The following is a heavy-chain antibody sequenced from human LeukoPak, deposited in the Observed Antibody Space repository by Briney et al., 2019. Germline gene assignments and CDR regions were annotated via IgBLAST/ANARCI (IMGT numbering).Heavy chain of an antibody. CDR2: INSDGSEG. D-gene: IGHD6-19*01. CDR3: ARMWLVRHFDY. Sequence: GGSLRLSCAASGLTFSGFWMSWSRQAPGKGLESVASINSDGSEGYYADVVKGRFTISRDNAKNSLYQQINSLRAEDTAVYYCARMWLVRHFDYWGQGTLVTVPS. CDR1: GLTFSGFW. J-gene: IGHJ4*02. V-gene: IGHV3-7*03.